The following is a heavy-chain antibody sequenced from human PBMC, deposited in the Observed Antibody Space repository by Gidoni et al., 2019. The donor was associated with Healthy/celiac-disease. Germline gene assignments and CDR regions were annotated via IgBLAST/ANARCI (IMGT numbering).Heavy chain of an antibody. CDR2: IYYSGST. J-gene: IGHJ4*02. D-gene: IGHD1-26*01. Sequence: QLQLQESVPGLVKPSETLSLTCTVSGGSISSSSYYWGWIRQPPGKGLEWIGSIYYSGSTYYNPSLKSRVTISVDTSKNQFSLKLSSVTAADTAVYYCARRGVVGATLNFDYWGQGTLVTVSS. CDR3: ARRGVVGATLNFDY. CDR1: GGSISSSSYY. V-gene: IGHV4-39*01.